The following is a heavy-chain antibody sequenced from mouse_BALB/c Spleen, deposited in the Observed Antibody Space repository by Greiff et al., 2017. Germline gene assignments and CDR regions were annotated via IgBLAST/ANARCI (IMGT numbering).Heavy chain of an antibody. V-gene: IGHV3-2*02. D-gene: IGHD2-3*01. CDR3: ARYDGYPSYAMDY. CDR1: GYSITSDYA. Sequence: ESGPGLVKPSQSLSLTCTVTGYSITSDYAWNWIRQFPGNKLEWMGYISYSGSTSYNPSLKSRISITRDTSKNQFFLQLNSVTTEDTATYYCARYDGYPSYAMDYWGQGTSVTVSS. J-gene: IGHJ4*01. CDR2: ISYSGST.